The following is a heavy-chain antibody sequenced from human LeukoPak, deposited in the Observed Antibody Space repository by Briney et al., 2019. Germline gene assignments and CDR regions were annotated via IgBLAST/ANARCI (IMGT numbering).Heavy chain of an antibody. D-gene: IGHD1-26*01. CDR2: ISAYNGNT. CDR1: GYTFSSYG. V-gene: IGHV1-18*01. Sequence: ASVKVSCKASGYTFSSYGISWVRQAPGQGLEWMGWISAYNGNTNYAQKFQGRVTMTTDTSTSTAYMELRSLRSDDTAVYYCARDSGVDNWFDPWGQGTLVTVSS. CDR3: ARDSGVDNWFDP. J-gene: IGHJ5*02.